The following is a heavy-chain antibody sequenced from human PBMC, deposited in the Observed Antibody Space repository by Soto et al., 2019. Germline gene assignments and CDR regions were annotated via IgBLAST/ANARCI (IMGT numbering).Heavy chain of an antibody. D-gene: IGHD6-13*01. J-gene: IGHJ4*02. V-gene: IGHV3-30*18. CDR1: GFTFSSYG. CDR3: AKGPNWYSSSFYFFDY. CDR2: ISYDGSNK. Sequence: GGSLRLSCAASGFTFSSYGMHWVRQAPGKGLEWVAVISYDGSNKYYADSVKGRFTISRDNSKNTLYLQMNSLRVEDTALYYCAKGPNWYSSSFYFFDYWGQGTLVTVSS.